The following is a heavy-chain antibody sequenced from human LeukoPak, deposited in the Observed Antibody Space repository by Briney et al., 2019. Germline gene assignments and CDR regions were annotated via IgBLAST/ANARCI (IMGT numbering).Heavy chain of an antibody. Sequence: ASVTVSCKASGYTFTSYGISWVRQAPGQGLEWMGWISAYNGNTNYAQKLQGRVTMTTDTSASTAYMELRSLRSEDTAVYYCARDHGSAYYRAPRHWGQGTLVTVSS. CDR2: ISAYNGNT. CDR1: GYTFTSYG. CDR3: ARDHGSAYYRAPRH. V-gene: IGHV1-18*01. J-gene: IGHJ4*02. D-gene: IGHD3-10*01.